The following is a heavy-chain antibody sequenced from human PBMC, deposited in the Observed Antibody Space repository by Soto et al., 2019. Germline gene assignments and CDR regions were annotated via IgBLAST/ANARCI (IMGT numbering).Heavy chain of an antibody. Sequence: VQLVESGGGLVQPGGSLRLSCAASGFTFSSYTMTWARQAPGKGLEWVSSLSSGSNHIYYADSVRGRLTISRDTAKTSLDLQAGSLAAGAPGVYYGARVTSSRSSCNDLAGSFDSWGQGALVTVSS. D-gene: IGHD3-10*01. CDR3: ARVTSSRSSCNDLAGSFDS. V-gene: IGHV3-21*01. J-gene: IGHJ4*02. CDR1: GFTFSSYT. CDR2: LSSGSNHI.